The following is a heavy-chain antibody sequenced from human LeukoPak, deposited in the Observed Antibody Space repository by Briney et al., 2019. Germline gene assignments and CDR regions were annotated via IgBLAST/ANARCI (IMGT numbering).Heavy chain of an antibody. V-gene: IGHV4-59*12. CDR3: AREGPYDFWSGLDY. CDR1: GGSISSYY. J-gene: IGHJ4*02. CDR2: IYYSGST. D-gene: IGHD3-3*01. Sequence: SETLSLTCTVSGGSISSYYWSWIRQPPGKGLEWIGYIYYSGSTNYNPSLKSRVTISVDTSKNQFSLKLSSVTAADTAVYYCAREGPYDFWSGLDYWGQGTLVTVSS.